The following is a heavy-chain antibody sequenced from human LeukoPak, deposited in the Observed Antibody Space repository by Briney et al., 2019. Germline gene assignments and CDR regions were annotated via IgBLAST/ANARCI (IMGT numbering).Heavy chain of an antibody. Sequence: SETLSLTCIVSGVSISNSSYYWGWIRQPPGKGLEWIGSIYYSGSTYYNPSLKSRVTISVDTSKNQFSLKLSSVTAADTAVYCARYLYYYLDVWGTGTTVTVSS. J-gene: IGHJ6*03. CDR3: RYLYYYLDV. D-gene: IGHD1-14*01. CDR2: IYYSGST. V-gene: IGHV4-39*07. CDR1: GVSISNSSYY.